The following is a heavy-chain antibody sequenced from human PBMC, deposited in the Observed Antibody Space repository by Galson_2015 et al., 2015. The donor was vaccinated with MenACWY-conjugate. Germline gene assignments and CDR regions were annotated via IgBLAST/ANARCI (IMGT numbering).Heavy chain of an antibody. Sequence: SLSLSCAVSAVSAFTFSNYWMHWVRQVPGKGLVWLSRINGDGRVTDYADSGRGRFTISRDNAKNTLYLQMNSLRTEDTAIYYCSRDRGYGSGSSDHWGQGTLVTVSS. CDR2: INGDGRVT. J-gene: IGHJ4*02. CDR1: AVSAFTFSNYW. CDR3: SRDRGYGSGSSDH. D-gene: IGHD3-10*01. V-gene: IGHV3-74*01.